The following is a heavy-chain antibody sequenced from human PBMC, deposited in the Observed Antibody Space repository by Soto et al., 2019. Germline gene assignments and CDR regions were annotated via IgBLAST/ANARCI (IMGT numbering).Heavy chain of an antibody. Sequence: EVQLVESGGGLVKPGEPLRLSCAVSGFTLSEAWMNWVRQAPGKGLEWVGRSKIKRDGGTPEYAPSVKGRFSISRDDSKNTLYLQMNSLEIEDTAVYYCTTEGGYSGSYWGLGYWGQGTLVNVSS. CDR3: TTEGGYSGSYWGLGY. J-gene: IGHJ4*02. D-gene: IGHD1-26*01. CDR1: GFTLSEAW. V-gene: IGHV3-15*07. CDR2: SKIKRDGGTP.